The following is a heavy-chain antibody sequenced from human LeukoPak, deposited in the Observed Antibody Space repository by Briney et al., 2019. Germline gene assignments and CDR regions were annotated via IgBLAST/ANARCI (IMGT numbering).Heavy chain of an antibody. Sequence: GGSLRLSCTASGFTFDDYAMHWVRQAPGKGLEWVSGISWDSGSIGYVDSVKGRFTISRDNAKNSLYLQMNSLRAEDTALYYCAKDSSYSTATTSLDHWGQGTLVTVSS. CDR2: ISWDSGSI. CDR3: AKDSSYSTATTSLDH. V-gene: IGHV3-9*01. J-gene: IGHJ4*02. CDR1: GFTFDDYA. D-gene: IGHD1-1*01.